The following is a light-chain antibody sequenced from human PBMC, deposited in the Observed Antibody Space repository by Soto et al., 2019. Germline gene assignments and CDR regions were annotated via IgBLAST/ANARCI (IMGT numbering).Light chain of an antibody. V-gene: IGLV2-8*01. Sequence: QSVLTQPPSASGSPGQSVAISCTGTSSDVGGYNYVSWYQQHPGKAPKLMIYEVNKRPSGVPDRFSASKSGNTASLTISGLQAEDEADYYCCSYVNGGTYVFGAGTKLTVL. CDR1: SSDVGGYNY. CDR2: EVN. J-gene: IGLJ1*01. CDR3: CSYVNGGTYV.